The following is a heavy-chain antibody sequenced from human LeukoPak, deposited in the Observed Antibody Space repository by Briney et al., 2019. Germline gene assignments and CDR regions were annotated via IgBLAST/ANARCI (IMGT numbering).Heavy chain of an antibody. CDR2: IQQDGSEK. CDR1: GFTFSSYE. CDR3: ASDLRQQWLVGLWYFDY. D-gene: IGHD6-19*01. Sequence: PGGSLRLSCAASGFTFSSYEMNWVRQAPGKGLEWVANIQQDGSEKYYVDSVKGRFTISRDNAKNSLYLQMNSLRAEDTAVYYCASDLRQQWLVGLWYFDYWGQGTLVTVSS. V-gene: IGHV3-7*01. J-gene: IGHJ4*02.